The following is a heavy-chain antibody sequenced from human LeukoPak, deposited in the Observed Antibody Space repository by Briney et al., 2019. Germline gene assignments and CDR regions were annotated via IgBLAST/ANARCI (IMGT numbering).Heavy chain of an antibody. Sequence: PSETLSLTCTVSGGSLRSGSYYWSWIRQPAGTGLEWIERIYYSGSTNYNPSLKSRVTISVDTSKNQFSLKLSSVTAADTAVYYCAKTGWRGGGTFNEFDPWGQGTLVTVSS. CDR1: GGSLRSGSYY. D-gene: IGHD1-14*01. CDR3: AKTGWRGGGTFNEFDP. V-gene: IGHV4-61*02. CDR2: IYYSGST. J-gene: IGHJ5*02.